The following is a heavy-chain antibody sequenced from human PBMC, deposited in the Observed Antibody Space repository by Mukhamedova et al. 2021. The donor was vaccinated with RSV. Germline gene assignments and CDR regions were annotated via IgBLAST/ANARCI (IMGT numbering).Heavy chain of an antibody. D-gene: IGHD6-6*01. Sequence: EWVANIKQDESEKYYVDSVKGRFTISRDNAKNSLYLQMNSLRAEDTAVYEGARDRSSSGWLEPWCQGTLVTVSS. V-gene: IGHV3-7*04. J-gene: IGHJ5*02. CDR3: ARDRSSSGWLEP. CDR2: IKQDESEK.